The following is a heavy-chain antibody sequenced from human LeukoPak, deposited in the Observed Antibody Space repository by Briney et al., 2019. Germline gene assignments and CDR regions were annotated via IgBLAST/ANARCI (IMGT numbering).Heavy chain of an antibody. V-gene: IGHV4-38-2*02. CDR1: AYSISSGFY. D-gene: IGHD3-9*01. Sequence: SETLSLTCAVSAYSISSGFYWGWIRQSPGKGLEWIGSIYRSGSTYYNPSLKSRVTLSVDTSKNQFSLKLTSVTAADTALYYCARETDWYFNYWGQGTLVTVSS. J-gene: IGHJ4*02. CDR3: ARETDWYFNY. CDR2: IYRSGST.